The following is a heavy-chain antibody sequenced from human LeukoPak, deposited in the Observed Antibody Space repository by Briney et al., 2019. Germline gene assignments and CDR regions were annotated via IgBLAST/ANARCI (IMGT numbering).Heavy chain of an antibody. Sequence: GASVKVSCKASGYTFTSYYMHWVRQAPGQGLEWMGWINPNSGGTNYAQKFQGRVTMTRDTSISTAYMELSRLRSDDTAVYYCARVTDDFWSGYLNFDYWGQGTLVTVSS. V-gene: IGHV1-2*02. J-gene: IGHJ4*02. CDR3: ARVTDDFWSGYLNFDY. CDR2: INPNSGGT. D-gene: IGHD3-3*01. CDR1: GYTFTSYY.